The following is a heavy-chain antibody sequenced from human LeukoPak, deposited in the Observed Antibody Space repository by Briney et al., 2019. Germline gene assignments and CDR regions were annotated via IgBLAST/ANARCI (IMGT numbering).Heavy chain of an antibody. CDR1: GGSISSYY. V-gene: IGHV4-4*07. J-gene: IGHJ4*02. CDR3: ARDSNLEYSSSRGLGR. D-gene: IGHD6-6*01. Sequence: SETLSLTCTVSGGSISSYYWSWIRQPAGKGLEWIGRIYASGSTYYNPSLKSRVTMSVDTSKNQFSLRLTTVTAEDTAVYYCARDSNLEYSSSRGLGRWGQGTLVTVSS. CDR2: IYASGST.